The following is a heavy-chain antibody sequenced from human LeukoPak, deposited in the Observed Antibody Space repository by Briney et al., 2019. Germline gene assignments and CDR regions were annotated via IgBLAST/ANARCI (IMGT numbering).Heavy chain of an antibody. D-gene: IGHD6-19*01. J-gene: IGHJ4*02. CDR3: ARVIYSSGWYEKFDY. CDR1: GYTFTGYY. CDR2: INPNSGGT. Sequence: GASVKVSCKASGYTFTGYYMHWVRQAPGQGLEWMGWINPNSGGTNHAQKFQGRVTMTRDTSISTAYMELSRLRSDDTAVYYCARVIYSSGWYEKFDYWGQGTLVTVSS. V-gene: IGHV1-2*02.